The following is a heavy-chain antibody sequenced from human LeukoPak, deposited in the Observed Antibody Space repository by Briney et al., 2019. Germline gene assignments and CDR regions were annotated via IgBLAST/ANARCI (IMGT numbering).Heavy chain of an antibody. CDR2: IWYDGSNK. V-gene: IGHV3-33*01. J-gene: IGHJ6*02. CDR3: ASLMGYYYYYGMDV. CDR1: GFTFSSYG. D-gene: IGHD3-16*01. Sequence: GGSLRLSCAASGFTFSSYGMHWVRQAPGKGLEWVAVIWYDGSNKYYADSVKGRFTISRDNSKNTLYLQMNSLRAEDTAVYYCASLMGYYYYYGMDVWGQGTTVTVSS.